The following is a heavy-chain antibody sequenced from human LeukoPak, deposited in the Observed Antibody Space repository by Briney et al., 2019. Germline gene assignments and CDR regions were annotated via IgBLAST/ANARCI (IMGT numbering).Heavy chain of an antibody. CDR3: ARWEVAMDV. CDR2: INAGNGNK. Sequence: ASVKVSCKASGYTFTSYAMHWVRQAPGQRLEWMGWINAGNGNKEYSQKFQGRVTITRDTSASTTYMELSSLRSDDTAVYYCARWEVAMDVWGQGTTVTVSS. D-gene: IGHD1-26*01. V-gene: IGHV1-3*01. J-gene: IGHJ6*02. CDR1: GYTFTSYA.